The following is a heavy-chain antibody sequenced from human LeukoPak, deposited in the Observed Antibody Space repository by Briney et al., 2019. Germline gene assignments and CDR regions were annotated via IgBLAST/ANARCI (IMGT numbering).Heavy chain of an antibody. CDR1: GDSISSSY. D-gene: IGHD2-15*01. Sequence: SETLSLTCTVSGDSISSSYWSWIRQPPGKGLEWIGFIYYTGSTNYNPSLKSRVTISVDTSQNQFSLKLSSVTAADTAVYFCARHDGGAGWSSFDYWGQGTLVTASS. J-gene: IGHJ4*02. CDR3: ARHDGGAGWSSFDY. V-gene: IGHV4-59*08. CDR2: IYYTGST.